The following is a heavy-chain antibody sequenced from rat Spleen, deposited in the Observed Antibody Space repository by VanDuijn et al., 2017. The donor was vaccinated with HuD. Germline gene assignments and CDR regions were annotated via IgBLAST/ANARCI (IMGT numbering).Heavy chain of an antibody. CDR3: AKDRGHGSPDY. Sequence: EVQLVETGGGLGQPGRSLKLSCVASGFTFSSYWMYWIRQAPGKGLEWVSSINPDGDNTYYPDSVRGRFTMSRDNAENTICLQMNGLRSEDTATYCCAKDRGHGSPDYWGQGVMVTVSS. CDR2: INPDGDNT. CDR1: GFTFSSYW. J-gene: IGHJ2*01. D-gene: IGHD1-3*01. V-gene: IGHV5-58*01.